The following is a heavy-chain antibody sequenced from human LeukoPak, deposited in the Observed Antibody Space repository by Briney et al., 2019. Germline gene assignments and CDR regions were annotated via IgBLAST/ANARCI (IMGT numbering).Heavy chain of an antibody. CDR1: GFTFSSYS. Sequence: GGSLRLSCAASGFTFSSYSMNWVRQAPGKGLEWVSSISSSSSYIYYADSVKGRFTISRDNAKNSLYLQMNSLRAEDTAVYYCASGMMATITDAFDYWGQGTLVTVSS. V-gene: IGHV3-21*01. CDR2: ISSSSSYI. CDR3: ASGMMATITDAFDY. D-gene: IGHD5-24*01. J-gene: IGHJ4*02.